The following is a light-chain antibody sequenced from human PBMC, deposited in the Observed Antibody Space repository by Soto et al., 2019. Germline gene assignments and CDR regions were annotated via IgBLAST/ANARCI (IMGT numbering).Light chain of an antibody. Sequence: QSVLTQPPSASGTPGQRVNISCSGSSSNIGSNYVYWYRQFPGTAPKLLIQRNNQRPSGVPARFSGSKSGTSASLAISGLRSEDEADYYCGTWDSSLSAVVFGGGTQLTVL. J-gene: IGLJ2*01. CDR2: RNN. V-gene: IGLV1-47*01. CDR3: GTWDSSLSAVV. CDR1: SSNIGSNY.